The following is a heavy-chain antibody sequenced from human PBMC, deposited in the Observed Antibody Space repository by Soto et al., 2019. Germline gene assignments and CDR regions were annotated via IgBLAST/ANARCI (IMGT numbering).Heavy chain of an antibody. J-gene: IGHJ4*02. CDR1: GYTFTTYG. Sequence: QVQLVQSGAEVKNPGASVKVSCRTSGYTFTTYGVAWVRQAPGQGLEWMGWISGSSGNANYAEKVQGRITLTTDTSTSTAYIELRSLRSDDTAVYYCAREMAGLGGEYDYWGQGTLVTVSS. V-gene: IGHV1-18*01. CDR3: AREMAGLGGEYDY. D-gene: IGHD3-16*01. CDR2: ISGSSGNA.